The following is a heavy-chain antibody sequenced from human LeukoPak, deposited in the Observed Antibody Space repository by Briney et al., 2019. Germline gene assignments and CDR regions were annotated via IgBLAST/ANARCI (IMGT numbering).Heavy chain of an antibody. Sequence: ASVKVSCKASGYTFTSYGISWVRQAPGQGLEWMGWISAYNGNTNYAQKLQGRVTMTRDTSTSTVYMELSSLRSEDTAVYYCTRGKSLVVITTLAFDYWGQGTLVTVSS. V-gene: IGHV1-18*01. CDR2: ISAYNGNT. CDR1: GYTFTSYG. CDR3: TRGKSLVVITTLAFDY. D-gene: IGHD3-22*01. J-gene: IGHJ4*02.